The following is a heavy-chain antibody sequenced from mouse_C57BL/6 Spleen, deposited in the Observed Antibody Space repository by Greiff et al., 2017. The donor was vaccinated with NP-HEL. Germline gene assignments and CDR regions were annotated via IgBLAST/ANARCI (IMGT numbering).Heavy chain of an antibody. D-gene: IGHD1-1*01. CDR2: INPNYGTT. CDR3: ARSYYGSSLYYFDY. J-gene: IGHJ2*01. CDR1: GYSFTDYN. V-gene: IGHV1-39*01. Sequence: VQLQQSGPELVKPGASVKISCKASGYSFTDYNMNWVKQSNGKSLEWIGVINPNYGTTSYNQKFKGKATLTVDKSSSTAYMQLNSLTSEDSAVYYCARSYYGSSLYYFDYWGQGTTLTVSS.